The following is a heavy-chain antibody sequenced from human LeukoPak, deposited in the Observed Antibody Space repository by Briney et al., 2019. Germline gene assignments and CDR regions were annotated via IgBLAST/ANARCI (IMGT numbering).Heavy chain of an antibody. CDR3: AKDLTYYYDSTGYYFDY. V-gene: IGHV3-23*01. CDR1: GFTFSSYA. CDR2: ISGSGGTT. Sequence: QAGGSLRLSCAASGFTFSSYAMSWVRQAPGKGLELVSGISGSGGTTYYADSVKGGFTISRDNSKNTLYLQLNSLRAEDTAIYYCAKDLTYYYDSTGYYFDYWGQGTLVTVSS. D-gene: IGHD3-22*01. J-gene: IGHJ4*02.